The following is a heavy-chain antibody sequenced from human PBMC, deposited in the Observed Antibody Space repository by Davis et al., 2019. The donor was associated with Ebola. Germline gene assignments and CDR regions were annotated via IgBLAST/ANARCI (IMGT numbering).Heavy chain of an antibody. CDR3: ARARGWGSKAPDY. CDR1: GFTFSSYG. J-gene: IGHJ4*02. V-gene: IGHV3-7*01. Sequence: LSLTCAASGFTFSSYGMHWVRQAPGKGLEWVANIKQDGSETFYVDSVKGRFSISRDNAKTSLYLQMNNLKFEDTALYYCARARGWGSKAPDYWGQGTLVTVSS. CDR2: IKQDGSET. D-gene: IGHD7-27*01.